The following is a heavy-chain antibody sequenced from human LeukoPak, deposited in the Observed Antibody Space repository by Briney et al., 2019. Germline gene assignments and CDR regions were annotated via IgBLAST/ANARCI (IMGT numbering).Heavy chain of an antibody. CDR1: GFTFISYS. Sequence: PGGSLRLSCDASGFTFISYSMNWVRQAPGKGLEWVSYISSSSTTIYYADSVKGRFTISRDNAKNSLSLQMNSLRDEDTAVYYCAKHALRFWSGYSSWGQGILVTVSS. D-gene: IGHD3-3*01. CDR2: ISSSSTTI. V-gene: IGHV3-48*02. J-gene: IGHJ4*02. CDR3: AKHALRFWSGYSS.